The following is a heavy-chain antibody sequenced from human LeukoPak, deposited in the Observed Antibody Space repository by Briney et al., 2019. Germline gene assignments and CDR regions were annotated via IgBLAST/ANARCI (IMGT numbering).Heavy chain of an antibody. Sequence: PSETLSLTCTVSGGSIGTYYWSWVRQSPGKGLEWIGYIYVIGNRYNPYLQSRVTISVDTSRNQFFLKMSSVTAADTAVYYCARHIGGGIEDMDVWGKGTKVTVSS. CDR2: IYVIGN. CDR3: ARHIGGGIEDMDV. D-gene: IGHD3-16*02. J-gene: IGHJ6*03. V-gene: IGHV4-59*08. CDR1: GGSIGTYY.